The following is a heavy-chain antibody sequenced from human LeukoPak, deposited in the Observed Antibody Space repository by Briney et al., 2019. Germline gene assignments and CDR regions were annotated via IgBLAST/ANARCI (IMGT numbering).Heavy chain of an antibody. Sequence: GASVKVSCRASGGTFSSYAISWVRQAPGQGLEWMGGIIPIFGTANYAQKFQGRVTITTDESTSTAYMELSSLRSEDTAVYYCARVPDRGYYYYMDVWGKGTTVIVSS. CDR2: IIPIFGTA. V-gene: IGHV1-69*05. D-gene: IGHD1-14*01. J-gene: IGHJ6*03. CDR3: ARVPDRGYYYYMDV. CDR1: GGTFSSYA.